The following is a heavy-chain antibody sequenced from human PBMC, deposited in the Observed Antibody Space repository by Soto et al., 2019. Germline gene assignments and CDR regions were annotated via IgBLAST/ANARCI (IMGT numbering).Heavy chain of an antibody. CDR1: GYTFTSYY. CDR2: INPSGGST. V-gene: IGHV1-46*01. J-gene: IGHJ4*02. D-gene: IGHD6-19*01. CDR3: AKGALQWLAIDYFDY. Sequence: ASVKVSCKASGYTFTSYYMHWVRQAPGQGLEWMGIINPSGGSTSYAQKFQGRVTITADESTSTAYMELNSLRAEDTAVYYCAKGALQWLAIDYFDYWGQGTLVTVSS.